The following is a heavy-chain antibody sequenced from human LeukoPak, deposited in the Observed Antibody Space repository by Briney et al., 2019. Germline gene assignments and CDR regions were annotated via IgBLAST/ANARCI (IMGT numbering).Heavy chain of an antibody. V-gene: IGHV1-69*05. J-gene: IGHJ4*02. CDR3: ARGGYSYGYGFPDLDY. CDR2: IIPIFGTA. CDR1: GGTFSSCA. Sequence: ASVKVSCKASGGTFSSCAISWVRQAPGQGLEWMGRIIPIFGTANYAQKFQGRVTITTDESTSTAYMELSSLRSEDTAVYYCARGGYSYGYGFPDLDYWGQGTLVTVSS. D-gene: IGHD5-18*01.